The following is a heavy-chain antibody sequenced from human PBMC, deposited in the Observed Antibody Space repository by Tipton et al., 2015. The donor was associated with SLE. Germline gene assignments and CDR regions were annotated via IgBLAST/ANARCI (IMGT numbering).Heavy chain of an antibody. CDR2: IYYTMSA. Sequence: LRLSCTVSGGSISSADYYWSWIRQHPGKGLEWIGYIYYTMSAYYNPSLKSRVIISVDASKNQYSLKLTSVTAADTAVYYCARDPGDSYWDYYYGMDVWGQGTMVTVSS. J-gene: IGHJ6*02. CDR3: ARDPGDSYWDYYYGMDV. V-gene: IGHV4-31*03. D-gene: IGHD3-10*01. CDR1: GGSISSADYY.